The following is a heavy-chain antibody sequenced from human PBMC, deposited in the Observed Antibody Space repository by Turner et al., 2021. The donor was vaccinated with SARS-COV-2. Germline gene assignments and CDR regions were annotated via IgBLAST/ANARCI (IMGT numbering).Heavy chain of an antibody. CDR1: GFTFSSYT. CDR2: ISSSSSFI. Sequence: EVRLVESGGGLVKPGGSLRLSCAASGFTFSSYTMNWVRQAPGKGLEWVSSISSSSSFIYSADSVKGRFTISRDNAKNSLYLQMYSLRAEDTAVYYCAKDVTRGVEGRQGVGAWDYWGQGTLVTVSS. V-gene: IGHV3-21*01. J-gene: IGHJ4*02. CDR3: AKDVTRGVEGRQGVGAWDY. D-gene: IGHD1-1*01.